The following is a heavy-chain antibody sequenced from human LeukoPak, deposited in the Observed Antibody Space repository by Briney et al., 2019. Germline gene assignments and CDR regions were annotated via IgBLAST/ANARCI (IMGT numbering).Heavy chain of an antibody. J-gene: IGHJ5*02. Sequence: SQTLSLTCAISGDSVSSNSAAWNWIRQSPSRGLEWLGRTYYRSKWYNDYAVSVKSRITINPDTSKNQFSLQLNSVTPEDTAVYYCARDLTYSSSRVHLFDPWGQGTLVTVFS. D-gene: IGHD6-13*01. CDR3: ARDLTYSSSRVHLFDP. V-gene: IGHV6-1*01. CDR1: GDSVSSNSAA. CDR2: TYYRSKWYN.